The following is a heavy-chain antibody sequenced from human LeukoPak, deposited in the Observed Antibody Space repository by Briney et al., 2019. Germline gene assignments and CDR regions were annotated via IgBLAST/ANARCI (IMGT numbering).Heavy chain of an antibody. D-gene: IGHD6-19*01. CDR2: IIPIFGTA. J-gene: IGHJ6*02. V-gene: IGHV1-69*13. CDR1: GGTFSSYA. CDR3: AMSGWHPTGYYYCGMDV. Sequence: ASVKVSCKASGGTFSSYAISWVRQAPGQGLEWMGGIIPIFGTANYAQKFQGRVTITADESTSTAYMELSSLRSEDTAVYYCAMSGWHPTGYYYCGMDVWGQGTTVTVSS.